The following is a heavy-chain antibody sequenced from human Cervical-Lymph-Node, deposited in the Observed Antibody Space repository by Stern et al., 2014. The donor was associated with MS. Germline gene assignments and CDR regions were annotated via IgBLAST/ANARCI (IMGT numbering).Heavy chain of an antibody. J-gene: IGHJ6*02. D-gene: IGHD1-1*01. CDR1: GGTFSSSA. CDR2: TIPIFGTA. V-gene: IGHV1-69*01. CDR3: ARGNGAGYYYYYYGMDV. Sequence: QVQLVQSGAEVKKPGTSAKVSCKASGGTFSSSAISWGRQAPGTGIELKGGTIPIFGTANYAQKFQGRVTITADESTSTAYMELSSLRSEDTAVYYCARGNGAGYYYYYYGMDVWGQGTTVTVSS.